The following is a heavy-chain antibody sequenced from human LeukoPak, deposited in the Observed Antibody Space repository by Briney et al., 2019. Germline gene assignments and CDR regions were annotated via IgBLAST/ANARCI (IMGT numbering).Heavy chain of an antibody. CDR1: GYSISSGYY. CDR2: IYYSGNT. Sequence: SETLSLTCTVSGYSISSGYYWAWIRQPPGKGLEWIGSIYYSGNTYYNPSLKSRVTISLDTSKNQFSLKLSSVTAADTAVYYCARDRIAVADPLNWFDPWGQGTLVTVSS. CDR3: ARDRIAVADPLNWFDP. J-gene: IGHJ5*02. D-gene: IGHD6-19*01. V-gene: IGHV4-38-2*02.